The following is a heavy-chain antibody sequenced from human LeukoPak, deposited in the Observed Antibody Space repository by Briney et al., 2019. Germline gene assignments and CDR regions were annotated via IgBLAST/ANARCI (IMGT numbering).Heavy chain of an antibody. CDR1: GYSIRSSNW. Sequence: SDTLSLTCAVSGYSIRSSNWWGWIRQPPGKGLEWIGYIYYSGSTYYNPSLNSRVTMSVDTSKNQFSLILSSVTAVDTVVYYCARSIAVAGMSAFDVWGQGTMVTVSS. CDR2: IYYSGST. CDR3: ARSIAVAGMSAFDV. V-gene: IGHV4-28*01. D-gene: IGHD6-19*01. J-gene: IGHJ3*01.